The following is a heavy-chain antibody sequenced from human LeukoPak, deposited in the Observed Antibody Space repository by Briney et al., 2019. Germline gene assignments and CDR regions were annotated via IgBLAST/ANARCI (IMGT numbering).Heavy chain of an antibody. Sequence: GGSLRLSCAASGFTFSSYAMHWVRQAPGKGLEWVAVISYDGSNKYYADSVKGRFTISRDNSKNTLYLQMNSLRAEDTAVYYCARDFLMDYDFWSVRGSAFDIWGQGTMVTVSS. V-gene: IGHV3-30-3*01. D-gene: IGHD3-3*01. CDR2: ISYDGSNK. CDR3: ARDFLMDYDFWSVRGSAFDI. CDR1: GFTFSSYA. J-gene: IGHJ3*02.